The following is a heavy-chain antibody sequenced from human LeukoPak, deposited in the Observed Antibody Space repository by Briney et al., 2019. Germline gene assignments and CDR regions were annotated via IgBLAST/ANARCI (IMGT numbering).Heavy chain of an antibody. V-gene: IGHV3-23*01. D-gene: IGHD3-22*01. Sequence: GGSLRLSSAASGFTFSSYAMSWVRQAPGKGLEWVSAISGSGGSTYYADSVKGRFTISRDNSKNTLYLQMNSLRAEDTAVYYCARVSYYYDQLLFGGQGTLVTVSS. CDR3: ARVSYYYDQLLF. CDR1: GFTFSSYA. J-gene: IGHJ4*02. CDR2: ISGSGGST.